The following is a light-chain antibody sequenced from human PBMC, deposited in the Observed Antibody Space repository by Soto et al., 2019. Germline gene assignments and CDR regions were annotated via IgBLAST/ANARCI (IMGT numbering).Light chain of an antibody. CDR3: QQYNSYSWT. V-gene: IGKV1-5*03. J-gene: IGKJ1*01. CDR1: QGISSW. Sequence: IQMTQSPSTLSASVGDRVTITCRASQGISSWLAWYQQKPGKAPKLLIYKASSLESGVPSRFSGSGSGTEFTLTISSLQPDDFATYYCQQYNSYSWTFGQGTKVDIK. CDR2: KAS.